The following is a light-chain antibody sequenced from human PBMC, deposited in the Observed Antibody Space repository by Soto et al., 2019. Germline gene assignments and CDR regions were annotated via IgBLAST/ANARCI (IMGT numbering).Light chain of an antibody. Sequence: DIQMTQSPSSLSASVGDRVTITCRASQSISSYLNWYQQKPGKAPKLLIYAACSLQSGVPSRFSGSGSGTDFTLTISSLQPEDFATYYCQQSYSTLWTFGQGTKVEIK. J-gene: IGKJ1*01. V-gene: IGKV1-39*01. CDR1: QSISSY. CDR2: AAC. CDR3: QQSYSTLWT.